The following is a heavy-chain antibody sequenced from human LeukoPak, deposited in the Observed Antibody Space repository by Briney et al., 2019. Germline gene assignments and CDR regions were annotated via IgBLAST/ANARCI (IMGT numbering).Heavy chain of an antibody. CDR3: ARELIHDRSGYYQFFDY. J-gene: IGHJ4*02. V-gene: IGHV4-59*01. CDR2: IYYSGST. CDR1: GGSISSYY. D-gene: IGHD3-22*01. Sequence: SETLSLTCTVSGGSISSYYWSWLRQPPGKGLEWIGYIYYSGSTNYNPSLKSRVTISVDTSKNQFSLKLSSVTAADTAVYYCARELIHDRSGYYQFFDYWGQGTLVTVSS.